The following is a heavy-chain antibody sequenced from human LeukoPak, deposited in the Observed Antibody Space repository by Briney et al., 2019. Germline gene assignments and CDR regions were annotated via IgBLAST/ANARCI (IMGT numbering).Heavy chain of an antibody. CDR1: GYTFTSYG. Sequence: ASVTVSCKASGYTFTSYGISWVRQAPGQGLEWMGWISAYNGNTNYAQKLQGRVTMTTDTSTSTAYMELRSLRSDDTAVYYCARSVGSGHWGYYYYGMDVWGQGTTVTVSS. V-gene: IGHV1-18*01. J-gene: IGHJ6*02. CDR2: ISAYNGNT. D-gene: IGHD6-19*01. CDR3: ARSVGSGHWGYYYYGMDV.